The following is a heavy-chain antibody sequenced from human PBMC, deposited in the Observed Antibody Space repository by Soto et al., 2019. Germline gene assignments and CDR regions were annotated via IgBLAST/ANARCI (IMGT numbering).Heavy chain of an antibody. J-gene: IGHJ6*02. V-gene: IGHV3-48*01. Sequence: GGSLRLSCAASGFTFSSYSMNWVRQAPGRGLERVSYISSSSSTIYYADSVKGRFTISRDKAKNSLYLQMNSLRAEDTAVYYCARDYVGAYCSSTSCYSDYYYGMDVWGQGTTVTVSS. CDR1: GFTFSSYS. CDR3: ARDYVGAYCSSTSCYSDYYYGMDV. D-gene: IGHD2-2*01. CDR2: ISSSSSTI.